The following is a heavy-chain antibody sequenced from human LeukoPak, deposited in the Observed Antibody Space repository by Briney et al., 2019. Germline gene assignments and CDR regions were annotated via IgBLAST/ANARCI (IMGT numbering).Heavy chain of an antibody. D-gene: IGHD6-13*01. CDR1: GFTFSSYS. CDR2: ISNGGATR. CDR3: AKRVSGSSWEHQTIDY. J-gene: IGHJ4*02. V-gene: IGHV3-23*01. Sequence: PGGSLRLSCAASGFTFSSYSMNWVRQAPGKWLEWVSAISNGGATRNYADSVKGRFTISRDNSQNTLYLQMNSLRADDTAVYYCAKRVSGSSWEHQTIDYWGQGTLVTVSS.